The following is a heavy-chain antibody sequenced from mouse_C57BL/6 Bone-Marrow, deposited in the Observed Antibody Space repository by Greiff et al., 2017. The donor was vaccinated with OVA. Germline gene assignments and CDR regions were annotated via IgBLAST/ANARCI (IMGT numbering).Heavy chain of an antibody. V-gene: IGHV14-3*01. CDR2: IDPANGNT. J-gene: IGHJ2*01. Sequence: VQLQQSVAELVRPGASVKLSCTASGFTIKNTYMHWVKQRPGQGLEWIGRIDPANGNTKYAPKFQGKATITADTSSNTAYLQLSSLTSEDTAIYYCARGNYYGFVYWGQGTTLTVPS. CDR3: ARGNYYGFVY. D-gene: IGHD1-1*01. CDR1: GFTIKNTY.